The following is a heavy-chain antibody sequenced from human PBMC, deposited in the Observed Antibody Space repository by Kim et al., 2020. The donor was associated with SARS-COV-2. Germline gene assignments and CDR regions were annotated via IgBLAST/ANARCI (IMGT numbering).Heavy chain of an antibody. V-gene: IGHV3-21*01. Sequence: GGSLRLSCAASGFTFSSYSMNWVRQAPGKGLEWVSSISSSSSYIYYADLVKGCFTISRDNAKNPLYLQMNSLRAEDTAVYYCARDGECLEWLSPWYYYCYMDDGGKEATVTAAS. J-gene: IGHJ6*03. CDR2: ISSSSSYI. D-gene: IGHD3-3*01. CDR1: GFTFSSYS. CDR3: ARDGECLEWLSPWYYYCYMDD.